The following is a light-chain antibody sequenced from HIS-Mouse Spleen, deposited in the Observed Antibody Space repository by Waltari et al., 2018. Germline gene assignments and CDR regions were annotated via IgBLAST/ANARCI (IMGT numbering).Light chain of an antibody. CDR3: QQYNSYSWT. CDR2: KAC. CDR1: QSISSW. V-gene: IGKV1-5*03. J-gene: IGKJ1*01. Sequence: DIQMTQSPSTLSASVGDRVTITCRASQSISSWLAWYQQKPGKAPKLLIYKACSLESGVPSRFSGSGSGTEFTLTIRSLQPDDFATYYCQQYNSYSWTFGQGTKVEIK.